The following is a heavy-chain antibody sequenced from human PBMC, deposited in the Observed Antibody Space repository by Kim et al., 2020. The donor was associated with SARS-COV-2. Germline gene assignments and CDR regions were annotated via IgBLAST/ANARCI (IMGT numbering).Heavy chain of an antibody. CDR3: AREALGYYHYYGMDV. D-gene: IGHD3-16*01. CDR1: GGSISSYY. J-gene: IGHJ6*02. CDR2: IYYSGST. Sequence: SETLSLTCTVSGGSISSYYWSWIRQPPGKGLEWIGYIYYSGSTNYNPSLKSRVTISVDTSKNQFSLKLSSVTAADTAVYYCAREALGYYHYYGMDVWGQGTTVTVSS. V-gene: IGHV4-59*13.